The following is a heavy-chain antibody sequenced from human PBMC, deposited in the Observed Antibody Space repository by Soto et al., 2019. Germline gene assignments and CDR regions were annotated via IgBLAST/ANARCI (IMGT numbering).Heavy chain of an antibody. CDR1: GGSITNYY. D-gene: IGHD4-17*01. CDR3: ARDFGDYRVSDF. Sequence: SETLSLTCAVSGGSITNYYWSWMRQPAGEGLEWIGRIHSSGSTYYNPSRKRRVTMSVDTSKNQLSLKLSSVTAADTAVYYCARDFGDYRVSDFWGQGTLVTVSS. CDR2: IHSSGST. V-gene: IGHV4-4*07. J-gene: IGHJ4*02.